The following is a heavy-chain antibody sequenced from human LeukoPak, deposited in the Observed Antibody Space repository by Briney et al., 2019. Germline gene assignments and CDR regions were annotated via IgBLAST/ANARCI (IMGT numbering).Heavy chain of an antibody. J-gene: IGHJ5*02. CDR1: GYTFTGYY. D-gene: IGHD1-26*01. V-gene: IGHV1-2*02. CDR3: ARVARGTSGWELLHGWFDP. CDR2: INPNSGGT. Sequence: PVASVKVSCKASGYTFTGYYMHWVRQAPGQGLEWMGWINPNSGGTNYAQKFQGRVTMTRDTSISTAYMELSRLRSDDTAVYYCARVARGTSGWELLHGWFDPWGQGTLVTVSS.